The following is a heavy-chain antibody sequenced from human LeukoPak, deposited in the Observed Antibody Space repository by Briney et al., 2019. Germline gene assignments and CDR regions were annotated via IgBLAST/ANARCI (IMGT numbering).Heavy chain of an antibody. J-gene: IGHJ6*02. V-gene: IGHV3-15*01. CDR3: TTDRYCSGGSAYYYYYGMDA. CDR2: IKSKTDGGTT. CDR1: GFTFSNAW. D-gene: IGHD2-15*01. Sequence: GGSLRLSCAASGFTFSNAWMSWVRQAPGKGLEWVGRIKSKTDGGTTDYAAPVKGRFTISRDDSKNTLYLQMDSLKTEDTAVYYCTTDRYCSGGSAYYYYYGMDAWGQGTTVTVSS.